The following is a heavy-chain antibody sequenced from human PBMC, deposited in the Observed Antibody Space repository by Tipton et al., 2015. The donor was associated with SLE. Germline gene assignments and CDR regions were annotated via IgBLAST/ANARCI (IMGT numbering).Heavy chain of an antibody. CDR2: ISSSGST. V-gene: IGHV4-39*06. CDR3: ARRGRSAWFPGV. D-gene: IGHD3-10*01. CDR1: GGSINSSTSF. J-gene: IGHJ4*02. Sequence: TLSLTCNVSGGSINSSTSFWAWIRQPPGKGLEWIASISSSGSTDHNPSLRSRVSISLDTSKNQFPLRLTSATAADTAVYYCARRGRSAWFPGVWGQGTLVAVSS.